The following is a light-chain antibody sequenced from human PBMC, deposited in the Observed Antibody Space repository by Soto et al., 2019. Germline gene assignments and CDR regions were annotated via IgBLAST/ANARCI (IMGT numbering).Light chain of an antibody. CDR1: QSISSN. Sequence: EIVMTQSPATLSVSPGERATLSCRASQSISSNLGWYQQTPGQAPRLLIHGASIRATGVPARFSGSGSGTEFTLTISSLQSEDFAVYYCQQYNDWPRTFGQGTKVEV. J-gene: IGKJ1*01. CDR2: GAS. CDR3: QQYNDWPRT. V-gene: IGKV3-15*01.